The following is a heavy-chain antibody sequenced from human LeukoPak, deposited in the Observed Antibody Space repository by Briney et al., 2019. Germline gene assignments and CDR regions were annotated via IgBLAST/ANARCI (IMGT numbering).Heavy chain of an antibody. CDR1: GFTFVSYA. V-gene: IGHV3-23*01. CDR2: ISGGGGSI. Sequence: PGGSLRLSWVASGFTFVSYALSWVRHGSGKGLEWVSSISGGGGSIYYADSVKGRFTISRDNSKNTLYLQMNSLRAEDTAIYYCASQPLVGATSRNYFDYWGQGTLVTVSS. J-gene: IGHJ4*02. CDR3: ASQPLVGATSRNYFDY. D-gene: IGHD1-26*01.